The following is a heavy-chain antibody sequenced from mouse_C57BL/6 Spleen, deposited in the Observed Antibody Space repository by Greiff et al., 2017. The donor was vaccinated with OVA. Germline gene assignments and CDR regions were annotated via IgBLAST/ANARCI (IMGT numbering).Heavy chain of an antibody. J-gene: IGHJ2*01. CDR1: GFNIKDDY. CDR3: TVYGSSFLDY. V-gene: IGHV14-4*01. D-gene: IGHD1-1*01. Sequence: VQLQQSGAELVRPGASVKLSCTASGFNIKDDYMHWVKQRPEQGLEWIGWIDPENGDTEYASKFQGKATIIADTSSNTAYLQLSSLTSEDTAVDYCTVYGSSFLDYWGQGTTLTVSS. CDR2: IDPENGDT.